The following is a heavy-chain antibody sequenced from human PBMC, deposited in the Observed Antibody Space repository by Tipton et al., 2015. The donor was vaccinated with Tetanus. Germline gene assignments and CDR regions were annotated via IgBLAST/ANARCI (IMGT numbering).Heavy chain of an antibody. CDR3: ARDVFPYSSSD. J-gene: IGHJ4*02. V-gene: IGHV3-7*01. D-gene: IGHD6-6*01. Sequence: SLRLSCEGFGFTFSNSWMTWVRQAPGKWLEWVANMNQDGSEIYYVDSVKGRFTISRDNAKRSLYLQMNSLRAEDTAIYYCARDVFPYSSSDWGQGTLVTVSS. CDR2: MNQDGSEI. CDR1: GFTFSNSW.